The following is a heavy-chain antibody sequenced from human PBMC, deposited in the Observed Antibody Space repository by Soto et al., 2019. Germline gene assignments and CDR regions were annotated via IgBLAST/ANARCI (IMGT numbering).Heavy chain of an antibody. CDR1: GFTFRSYA. CDR3: AKGID. V-gene: IGHV3-23*01. J-gene: IGHJ4*02. Sequence: EVQLLESGGGLVQPGGSLRLSCAASGFTFRSYAMSWVRQAPGNGLEWVSVIADSRDRTYYADSVKGRFTISRDNSKNTLYLQMHNLRAEDTATYYCAKGIDWGQGTRVTVSS. D-gene: IGHD2-15*01. CDR2: IADSRDRT.